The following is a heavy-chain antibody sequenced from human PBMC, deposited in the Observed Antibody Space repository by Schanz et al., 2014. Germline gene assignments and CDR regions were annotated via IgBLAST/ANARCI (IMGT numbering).Heavy chain of an antibody. D-gene: IGHD5-18*01. CDR2: FDAHDGRA. CDR1: GFSFGNYG. V-gene: IGHV3-23*01. Sequence: EVQLLESGGGLVQPGGSLRLSCEASGFSFGNYGMSWVRQAPGKGLEWVSGFDAHDGRAYYADSAKGRFTISRDNSKSTLYVEMNSLRVEDTAVYYCAKDAENTAMITDYFDYWGQGTLVTVSS. CDR3: AKDAENTAMITDYFDY. J-gene: IGHJ4*02.